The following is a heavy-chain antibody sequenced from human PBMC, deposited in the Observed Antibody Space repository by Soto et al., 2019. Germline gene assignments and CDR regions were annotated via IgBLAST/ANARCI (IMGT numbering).Heavy chain of an antibody. Sequence: LRLPWAVAGCTCDDYAVRCVRQAPGKGVEWVSGISWNSDNIGYADSVKGRFTISRDNVKNSLYLQMSSLRAEDTALYYCAKELYKNSGDAFDIWGHATMVT. CDR1: GCTCDDYA. CDR2: ISWNSDNI. D-gene: IGHD1-1*01. CDR3: AKELYKNSGDAFDI. J-gene: IGHJ3*02. V-gene: IGHV3-9*01.